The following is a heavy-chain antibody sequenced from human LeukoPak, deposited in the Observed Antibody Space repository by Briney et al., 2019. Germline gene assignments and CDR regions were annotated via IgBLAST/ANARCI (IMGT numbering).Heavy chain of an antibody. J-gene: IGHJ4*02. V-gene: IGHV4-30-2*01. Sequence: SETLSLTCAVSGGSISSGGYSWSWIRQLPGKGLEWIGYIYHSGSTYYNPSLKSRVTISVDRSKNQFSLRLSSVTAADTAVYYCARVNGDYEYYFDYWGQGTLVTVSS. CDR1: GGSISSGGYS. CDR3: ARVNGDYEYYFDY. D-gene: IGHD4-17*01. CDR2: IYHSGST.